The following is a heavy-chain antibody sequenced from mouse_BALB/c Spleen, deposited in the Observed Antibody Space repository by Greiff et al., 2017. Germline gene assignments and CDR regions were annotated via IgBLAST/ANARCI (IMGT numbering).Heavy chain of an antibody. CDR1: GFTFTDYY. CDR3: ARDGGNSRWFAY. V-gene: IGHV7-3*02. Sequence: EVKVVESGGGLVQPGGSLRLSCATSGFTFTDYYMSWVRQPPGKALEWLGFIRNKANGYTTEYSASVKGRFTISRDNSQSILYLQMNTLRAEDSATYYCARDGGNSRWFAYWGQGTLVTVSA. CDR2: IRNKANGYTT. D-gene: IGHD2-1*01. J-gene: IGHJ3*01.